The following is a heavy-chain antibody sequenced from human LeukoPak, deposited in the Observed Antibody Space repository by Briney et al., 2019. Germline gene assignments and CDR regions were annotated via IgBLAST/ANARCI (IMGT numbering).Heavy chain of an antibody. CDR1: GFTFDDYG. CDR3: ARTSDGNWFDP. J-gene: IGHJ5*02. D-gene: IGHD1-26*01. CDR2: INWNGGNT. Sequence: GGSLRFSCAASGFTFDDYGMSWVRQGPGKGLEWVSGINWNGGNTGYADSVKGRFTIFRDNAKNSLYLEMDSLRVEDTALYYCARTSDGNWFDPWGQGTLVTVSS. V-gene: IGHV3-20*04.